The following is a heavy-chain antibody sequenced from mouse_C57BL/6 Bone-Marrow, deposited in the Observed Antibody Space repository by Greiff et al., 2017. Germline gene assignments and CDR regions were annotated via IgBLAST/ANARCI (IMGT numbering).Heavy chain of an antibody. CDR3: ARQSEAMDY. CDR2: ISSGGSYT. V-gene: IGHV5-6*01. J-gene: IGHJ4*01. CDR1: GFTFSSYG. Sequence: EVKLVESGGDLVKPGGSLKLSCAASGFTFSSYGMSWVRQTPDKRLGWVATISSGGSYTYYPDSVKGRFTFTRDNAKNTLYLQMSRRKSEDTAMYYCARQSEAMDYWGQGTSVTVSS.